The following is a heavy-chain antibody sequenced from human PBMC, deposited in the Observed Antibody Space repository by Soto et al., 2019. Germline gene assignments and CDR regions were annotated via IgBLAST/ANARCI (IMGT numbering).Heavy chain of an antibody. CDR3: ATQNPGSYHFDY. CDR2: INRSGST. D-gene: IGHD3-10*01. V-gene: IGHV4-4*02. Sequence: QVQLQESGPGLVKPSGTLSLTCGVSGGYLSSSSYWSWVRQTPGQGLEWIGEINRSGSTSYNPSLNRRVMISQDQSKNQFFLNLNSVTAADTAVYYCATQNPGSYHFDYWGQGHLVTVSS. J-gene: IGHJ4*02. CDR1: GGYLSSSSY.